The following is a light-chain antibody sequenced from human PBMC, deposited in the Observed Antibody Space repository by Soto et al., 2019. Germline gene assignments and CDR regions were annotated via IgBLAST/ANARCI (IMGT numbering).Light chain of an antibody. V-gene: IGLV1-36*01. Sequence: QSVLTKPPSVSEAPRQRVTISCSGSSSNIGNNAVNWYQQLPGKAPKLLIYYDDLLPSGVSDRFSGSKSGTSASLAISGLQSEDEADYYCAAWDDSLNGLVLGTGTKVTVL. CDR2: YDD. J-gene: IGLJ1*01. CDR3: AAWDDSLNGLV. CDR1: SSNIGNNA.